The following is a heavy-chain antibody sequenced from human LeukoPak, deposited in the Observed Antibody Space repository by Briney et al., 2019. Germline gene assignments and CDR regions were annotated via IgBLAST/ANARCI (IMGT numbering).Heavy chain of an antibody. CDR1: GFTVSSNY. D-gene: IGHD3-22*01. V-gene: IGHV3-53*01. Sequence: PGGSLRLSCAASGFTVSSNYMTWVRQAPGKGLEWVSTLYNGGSPHYADSVKGRFTISSDKSKNTLFLQMNSLRAEDTAVYYCARAYYYDRSGYYTDYWGQGTLVTVSS. CDR3: ARAYYYDRSGYYTDY. J-gene: IGHJ4*02. CDR2: LYNGGSP.